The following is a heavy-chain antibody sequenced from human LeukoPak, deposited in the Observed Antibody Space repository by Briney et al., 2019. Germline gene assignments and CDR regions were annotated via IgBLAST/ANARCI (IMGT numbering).Heavy chain of an antibody. CDR2: MNPNSGNT. D-gene: IGHD3-3*01. CDR3: ARGRNAYYDFWSGDPYYYYGMDV. Sequence: ASVKVSCKASGYTFTSYDINWVRQATGQGLEWMGWMNPNSGNTGYAQKFLGRVTMTRNTSISTAYMELSSLRSEDTAVYYCARGRNAYYDFWSGDPYYYYGMDVWGQGTTVTVSS. V-gene: IGHV1-8*01. CDR1: GYTFTSYD. J-gene: IGHJ6*02.